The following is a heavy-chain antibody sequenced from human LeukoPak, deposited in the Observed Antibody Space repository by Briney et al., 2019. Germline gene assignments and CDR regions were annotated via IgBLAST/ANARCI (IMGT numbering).Heavy chain of an antibody. CDR3: ARGEVTWGFFDY. V-gene: IGHV4-59*08. CDR2: IYYNGNM. J-gene: IGHJ4*02. CDR1: GGSISSYY. D-gene: IGHD3-16*01. Sequence: PSETLSLTCAVSGGSISSYYWSWIRQPPGKGLEWIGYIYYNGNMNYNPSLKSRVTISVDTSNNQFSLKLSSVTAADTAVYYCARGEVTWGFFDYWGQGTLVTVSS.